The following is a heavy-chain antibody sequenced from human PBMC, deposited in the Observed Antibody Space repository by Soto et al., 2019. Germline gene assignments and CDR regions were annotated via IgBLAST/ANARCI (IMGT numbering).Heavy chain of an antibody. V-gene: IGHV1-2*02. J-gene: IGHJ4*01. Sequence: ASVKVSCKPFGYTFTAYYIHWVRQAPGQGLECLGWIDPRCGGTNYVQRFQGRVIMTMDTSVNTVSVELSRLTSDDAADYYCATDYYGGNAYWGQGTPVTVSS. CDR1: GYTFTAYY. CDR3: ATDYYGGNAY. D-gene: IGHD1-26*01. CDR2: IDPRCGGT.